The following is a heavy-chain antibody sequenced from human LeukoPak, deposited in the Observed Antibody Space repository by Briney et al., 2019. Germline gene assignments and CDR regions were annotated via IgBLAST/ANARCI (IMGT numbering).Heavy chain of an antibody. J-gene: IGHJ5*02. V-gene: IGHV4-39*01. Sequence: SETLRLTCTVSGDSINSRSYYWGCIRQPPGKGLEWIGSIYYSGITYYNPSLKSRVTISFDTSENQFSLRLISVTAADTAVYYCARHFPHMDYSGWKQGWFDPWGRGSLATVSS. CDR3: ARHFPHMDYSGWKQGWFDP. CDR1: GDSINSRSYY. D-gene: IGHD6-19*01. CDR2: IYYSGIT.